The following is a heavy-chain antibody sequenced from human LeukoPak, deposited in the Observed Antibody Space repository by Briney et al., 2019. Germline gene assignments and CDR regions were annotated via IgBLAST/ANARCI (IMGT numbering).Heavy chain of an antibody. CDR3: ARGYGNYDFWSGNYYGVDV. V-gene: IGHV3-30-3*01. CDR2: ISYDGSNK. Sequence: GRSLRLSCAASGFTFSSYAMHWVRQAPGKGLEWVAVISYDGSNKYYADSVKGRFTISRDNSKNTLYLQMNSLRAEDTAVYYCARGYGNYDFWSGNYYGVDVWGQGTTVTVSS. CDR1: GFTFSSYA. J-gene: IGHJ6*02. D-gene: IGHD3-3*01.